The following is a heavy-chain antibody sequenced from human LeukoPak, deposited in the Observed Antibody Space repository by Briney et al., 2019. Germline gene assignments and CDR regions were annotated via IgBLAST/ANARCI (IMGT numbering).Heavy chain of an antibody. Sequence: SSETLSLTCTVSGGSITSSSYYWGWIRQPAGKGLEWIGRIYTSGSANYNPSLKSRVTMSVDTSKNQFSLKLSPVTAADTAVYYCARELYDYVDYWGQGTLVTVSS. J-gene: IGHJ4*02. CDR1: GGSITSSSYY. CDR2: IYTSGSA. CDR3: ARELYDYVDY. V-gene: IGHV4-61*02. D-gene: IGHD3-10*01.